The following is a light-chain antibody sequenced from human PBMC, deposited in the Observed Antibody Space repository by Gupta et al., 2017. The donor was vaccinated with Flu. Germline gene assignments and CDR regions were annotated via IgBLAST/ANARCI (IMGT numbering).Light chain of an antibody. CDR1: SGSVSSTNT. CDR2: STN. CDR3: VLHVGSGIWV. J-gene: IGLJ3*02. V-gene: IGLV8-61*01. Sequence: QTVVTQEPSFSVSPVGTVTLTCGLSSGSVSSTNTPSWYQQTPGQAPRTLIYSTNTRSSGVPDRFSGSIVGNKAALTITGAQADDESDYYCVLHVGSGIWVFGGGTKVTVL.